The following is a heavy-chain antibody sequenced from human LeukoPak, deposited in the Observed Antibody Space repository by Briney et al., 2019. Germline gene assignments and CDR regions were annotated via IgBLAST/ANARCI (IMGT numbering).Heavy chain of an antibody. CDR3: ARSDYDFWSGYDI. CDR2: VIPIFGTA. V-gene: IGHV1-69*01. D-gene: IGHD3-3*01. J-gene: IGHJ3*02. Sequence: SVKVSCKASGGTPSSYAISWVRQAPGQGLEWMGGVIPIFGTANYAQRFQGRVTITADESTSTAYMELSSLRSEDTAVYYCARSDYDFWSGYDIWGQGTMVTVSS. CDR1: GGTPSSYA.